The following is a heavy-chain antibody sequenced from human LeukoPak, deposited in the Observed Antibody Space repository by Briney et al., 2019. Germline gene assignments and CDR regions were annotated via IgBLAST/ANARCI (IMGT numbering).Heavy chain of an antibody. J-gene: IGHJ4*02. CDR1: GGSISSSSYN. CDR3: ARQGYSYPKFVPSEFDS. Sequence: PSETLSLTCTVSGGSISSSSYNWGWIRQPPGKGLEWIGSIYYSGSTYYNPSLKSRVTISVDTSKNQFSLKLSSVTAADTAVYYCARQGYSYPKFVPSEFDSWGQGTLVTVSS. D-gene: IGHD5-18*01. V-gene: IGHV4-39*01. CDR2: IYYSGST.